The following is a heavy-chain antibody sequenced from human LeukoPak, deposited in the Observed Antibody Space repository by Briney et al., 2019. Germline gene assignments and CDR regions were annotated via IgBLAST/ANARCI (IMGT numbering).Heavy chain of an antibody. CDR1: GFTFSDYS. D-gene: IGHD1-1*01. Sequence: PGGSLRLSCAASGFTFSDYSMNWVRQAPGKGLEWASSISRSSRHVYYAGSVKGRFTISRDNAKNSLYLQMNSLRAEDMAVYFCVRDLMGSGSTTAYLHHWGQGTLVIVSS. CDR3: VRDLMGSGSTTAYLHH. CDR2: ISRSSRHV. V-gene: IGHV3-21*01. J-gene: IGHJ1*01.